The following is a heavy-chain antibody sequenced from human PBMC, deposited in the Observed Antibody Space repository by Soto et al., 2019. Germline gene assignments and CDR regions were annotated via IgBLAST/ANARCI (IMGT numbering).Heavy chain of an antibody. CDR2: INPVSGGT. D-gene: IGHD3-10*01. CDR3: ARGGSYSAH. CDR1: GNSHTIYV. Sequence: ASVKDSCTASGNSHTIYVIHCLRQARGQGLEWMGWINPVSGGTNYAHKFQGRVTMTRDTSTTTAFMELSGLRSDDTAVYFCARGGSYSAHWRHGTLVTVS. J-gene: IGHJ4*01. V-gene: IGHV1-2*02.